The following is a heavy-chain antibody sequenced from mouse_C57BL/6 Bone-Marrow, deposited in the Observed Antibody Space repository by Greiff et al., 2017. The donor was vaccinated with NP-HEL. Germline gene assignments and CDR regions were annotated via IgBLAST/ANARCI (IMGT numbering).Heavy chain of an antibody. Sequence: EVQLQESGEGLVKPGGSLKLSCAASGFTFSSYAMSWVRQTPEKRLEWVAYISSGGDYIYYADTVKGRFTISRDNARNTLYLQMSSLKSEDTAMYYCTRDREGYDGNYYAMDYWGQGTSVTVSS. CDR2: ISSGGDYI. CDR1: GFTFSSYA. D-gene: IGHD2-2*01. CDR3: TRDREGYDGNYYAMDY. J-gene: IGHJ4*01. V-gene: IGHV5-9-1*02.